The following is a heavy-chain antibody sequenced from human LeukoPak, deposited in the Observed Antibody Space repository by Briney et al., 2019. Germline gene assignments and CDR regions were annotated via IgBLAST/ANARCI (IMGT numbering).Heavy chain of an antibody. CDR2: IYYSGST. J-gene: IGHJ4*02. CDR3: ARDRGPYSGYDSYYFDY. D-gene: IGHD5-12*01. Sequence: SETLSLTCTVSGGSISSGGHYWSWIRQHPGKGLEWIGYIYYSGSTYYNPSLKSRVTISVDTSKNQFSLKLSSVTAADTAVYYCARDRGPYSGYDSYYFDYWGQGTLVTVSS. CDR1: GGSISSGGHY. V-gene: IGHV4-31*03.